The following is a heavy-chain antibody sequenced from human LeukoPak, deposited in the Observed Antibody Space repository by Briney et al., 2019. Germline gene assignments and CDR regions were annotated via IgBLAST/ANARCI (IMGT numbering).Heavy chain of an antibody. J-gene: IGHJ3*02. D-gene: IGHD3-9*01. CDR2: LFKSGNT. CDR3: ARARYVNSFYAFDI. CDR1: GGSISSYY. Sequence: SGTLSLTCTVSGGSISSYYWSWIRLPPGKGLEWIGYLFKSGNTKYIPSLKSRVTIFGDTSKNQLFLTLSSVTAADTAMYYCARARYVNSFYAFDIWGQGTLVTVSS. V-gene: IGHV4-59*01.